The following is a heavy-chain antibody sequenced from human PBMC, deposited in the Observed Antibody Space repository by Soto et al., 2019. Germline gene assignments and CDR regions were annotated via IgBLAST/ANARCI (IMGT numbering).Heavy chain of an antibody. J-gene: IGHJ5*02. D-gene: IGHD6-13*01. CDR2: IIPIFGTA. Sequence: GASVKVSCKASGGTFSSYAISWVRQAPGQGLEWMGGIIPIFGTANYAQKFQGRVTITADKSTSTAYMELSSLRSEDTAVYYCARAPLGGQQLVRWFDPWGQGTLVTVSS. CDR1: GGTFSSYA. V-gene: IGHV1-69*06. CDR3: ARAPLGGQQLVRWFDP.